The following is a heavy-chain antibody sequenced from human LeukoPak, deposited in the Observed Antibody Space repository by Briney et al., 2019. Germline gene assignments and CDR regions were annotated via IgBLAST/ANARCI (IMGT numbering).Heavy chain of an antibody. J-gene: IGHJ4*02. CDR3: VVTRTRGDH. CDR2: INQEGNDK. CDR1: GFTFRNYW. D-gene: IGHD4-23*01. V-gene: IGHV3-7*03. Sequence: GGSLRLSCAASGFTFRNYWMTWVRQAPGKGLEWVANINQEGNDKYYVDSVKGRFTISRDNTKNSLFLQMSSLRAEDTAVYYCVVTRTRGDHWGQGTLVTVSS.